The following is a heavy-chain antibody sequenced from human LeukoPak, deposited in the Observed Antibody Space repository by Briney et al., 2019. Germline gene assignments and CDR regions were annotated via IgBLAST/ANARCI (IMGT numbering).Heavy chain of an antibody. CDR2: INHSGST. CDR1: GGSFSGYY. V-gene: IGHV4-34*01. D-gene: IGHD3-10*01. CDR3: ARRHYGSGTYFSV. Sequence: SETLSLTCAVYGGSFSGYYWSWIRQPPGKGLEWIGEINHSGSTNYNPSLKSRVTISVDTSKNQFSLKLNSVTAADTAVYYCARRHYGSGTYFSVWGQGTLVTVSS. J-gene: IGHJ4*02.